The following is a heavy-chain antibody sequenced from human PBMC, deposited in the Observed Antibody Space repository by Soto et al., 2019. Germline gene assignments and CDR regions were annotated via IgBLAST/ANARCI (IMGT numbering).Heavy chain of an antibody. Sequence: GGSLRLSCAASGFTFRSFAMHWVRQAPGKGLEWVATISYDGHDKYYADSVKGRFTISRDNSKSTLYLQMNSLRAEDTAFYYCAKTVGYCSTATCYALMDSWGQGTLVTVSS. CDR2: ISYDGHDK. CDR3: AKTVGYCSTATCYALMDS. V-gene: IGHV3-30*18. CDR1: GFTFRSFA. J-gene: IGHJ4*02. D-gene: IGHD2-2*01.